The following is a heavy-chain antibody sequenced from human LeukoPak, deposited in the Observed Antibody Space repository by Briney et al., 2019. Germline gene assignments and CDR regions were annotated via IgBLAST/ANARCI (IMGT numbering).Heavy chain of an antibody. J-gene: IGHJ4*02. D-gene: IGHD1-26*01. V-gene: IGHV3-21*01. Sequence: PGGSLRLSCTGSAFTFSSYSMNWVRQAPGKGLEWVPSISGSSSDIYYADSVKGRFTISRDNAKKSLYLQMKSLRAEDTAVYYCARRGYHDYSGFDYWGQGTLVTVSS. CDR1: AFTFSSYS. CDR2: ISGSSSDI. CDR3: ARRGYHDYSGFDY.